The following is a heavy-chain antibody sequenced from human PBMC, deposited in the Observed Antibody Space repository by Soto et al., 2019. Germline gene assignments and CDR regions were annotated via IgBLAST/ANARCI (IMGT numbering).Heavy chain of an antibody. CDR2: IIPICGTA. CDR1: GGTFSSYA. CDR3: ARGYYDSSAYSYFDY. V-gene: IGHV1-69*06. D-gene: IGHD3-22*01. J-gene: IGHJ4*02. Sequence: SVKVSCKASGGTFSSYAISWVRQAPGQGLEWMGGIIPICGTANHAQKFQGRVTMTADTSTSTVYMELSSLRSEDTAVYYCARGYYDSSAYSYFDYWGQGTLVTVSS.